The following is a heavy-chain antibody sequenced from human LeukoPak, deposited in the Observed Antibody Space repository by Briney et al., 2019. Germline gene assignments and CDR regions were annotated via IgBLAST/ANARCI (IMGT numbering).Heavy chain of an antibody. CDR1: GFTFSSYA. D-gene: IGHD3-10*01. CDR3: VRPYGSGSFYTYFDH. V-gene: IGHV3-23*01. Sequence: GGSLRLSCAASGFTFSSYAMSWVRQAPGKGLEWVSAISGSGGSTYYADSVKGRFTISRDNSKNTLYLQMNSLRAEDTAVYYCVRPYGSGSFYTYFDHWGQGTLVTVSS. J-gene: IGHJ4*02. CDR2: ISGSGGST.